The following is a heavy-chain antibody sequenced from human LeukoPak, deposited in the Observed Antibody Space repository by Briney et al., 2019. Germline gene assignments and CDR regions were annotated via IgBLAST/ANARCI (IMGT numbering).Heavy chain of an antibody. V-gene: IGHV3-48*01. J-gene: IGHJ6*03. CDR2: ISGSSSTI. Sequence: PGGSLRLSCAASGFTFSSYSMNWVRQAPGKGLEWVSYISGSSSTIYYADSVKGRFTISRDNAKNSLYLQMNSLRAEDTAVYYCARVGRDSSGYYYRSDYYYMDVWGKGTTVTVSS. CDR1: GFTFSSYS. D-gene: IGHD3-22*01. CDR3: ARVGRDSSGYYYRSDYYYMDV.